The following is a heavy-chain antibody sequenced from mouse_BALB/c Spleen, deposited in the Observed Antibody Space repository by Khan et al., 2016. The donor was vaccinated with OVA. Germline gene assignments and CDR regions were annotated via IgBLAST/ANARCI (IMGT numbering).Heavy chain of an antibody. CDR2: IWSGGNT. D-gene: IGHD2-14*01. V-gene: IGHV2-2*01. Sequence: QVQLKQSGPGLVQPSQSLSITCTVSGYSLSTYGVHWVRQSPGKGLEWLGLIWSGGNTDYNAAFISRLSISTDNSTSQVFFTMNSLQTDDTAIYYCARNSYMYDFTYWGQGTLVTVSA. CDR1: GYSLSTYG. J-gene: IGHJ3*01. CDR3: ARNSYMYDFTY.